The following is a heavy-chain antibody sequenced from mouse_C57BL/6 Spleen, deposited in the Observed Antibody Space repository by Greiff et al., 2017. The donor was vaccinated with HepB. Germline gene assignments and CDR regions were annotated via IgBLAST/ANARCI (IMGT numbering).Heavy chain of an antibody. J-gene: IGHJ4*01. D-gene: IGHD3-3*01. Sequence: QVTLKESGPGILQSSQTLSLTCSFSGFSLSTSGMGVSWIRQPSGKGLEWLAHIYWDDDKRYNPSLKSRLTISKDTSRNQVFLKITSVDTADTATYYCARRGRDLYAMDYWGQGTSVTVSS. CDR3: ARRGRDLYAMDY. V-gene: IGHV8-12*01. CDR1: GFSLSTSGMG. CDR2: IYWDDDK.